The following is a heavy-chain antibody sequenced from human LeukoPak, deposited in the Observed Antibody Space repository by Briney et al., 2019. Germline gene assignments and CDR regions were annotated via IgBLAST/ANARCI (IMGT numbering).Heavy chain of an antibody. CDR2: IYYSGST. Sequence: SETLSLTCTVSGGSISSSSYYWGWIRQPPGKGLEWIRSIYYSGSTYYNPSLKSRVTISVDTSKNQFSLKLSSVTAADTAVYYCAREVAGQWLVRGWFDPWGQGTLVTVSS. J-gene: IGHJ5*02. D-gene: IGHD6-19*01. CDR1: GGSISSSSYY. V-gene: IGHV4-39*07. CDR3: AREVAGQWLVRGWFDP.